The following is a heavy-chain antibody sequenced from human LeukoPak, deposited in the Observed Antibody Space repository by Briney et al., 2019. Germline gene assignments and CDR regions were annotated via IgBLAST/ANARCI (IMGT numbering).Heavy chain of an antibody. V-gene: IGHV3-53*01. CDR3: ARHITGTTGGVDY. Sequence: GGSLRLSCAASGFTFTSYAMSWVRQAPGKGLEWVSVLYSDGSTYYVDSVKGRFTISKDNSKNTLYLQMNSLRAEDTAVYYCARHITGTTGGVDYWGQGTLVTVSS. CDR1: GFTFTSYA. D-gene: IGHD1-20*01. CDR2: LYSDGST. J-gene: IGHJ4*02.